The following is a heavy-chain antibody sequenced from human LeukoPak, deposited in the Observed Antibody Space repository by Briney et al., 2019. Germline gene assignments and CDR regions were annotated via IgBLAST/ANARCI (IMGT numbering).Heavy chain of an antibody. CDR1: GYTSSIYG. CDR3: ARDVPGSIGTTARFDP. V-gene: IGHV1-18*01. CDR2: ISAYNDNT. Sequence: ASVKVSCKSSGYTSSIYGISWIRQAPGQGLEWMGWISAYNDNTNYAQIFQGRVTMTTDTSMSTAYMELRSLRSDDTAVYYCARDVPGSIGTTARFDPWGQGTLVIVSS. J-gene: IGHJ5*02. D-gene: IGHD1-1*01.